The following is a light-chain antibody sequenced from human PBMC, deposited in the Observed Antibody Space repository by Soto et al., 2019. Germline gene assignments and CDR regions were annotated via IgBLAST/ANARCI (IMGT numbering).Light chain of an antibody. V-gene: IGKV1-5*03. CDR2: KAS. CDR1: QSISSW. Sequence: DIQITHSPYTLSASVGDGFPINSRASQSISSWLAWYQQKPGKAPKLLIYKASTLKSGVPSRFSGSGSGTEFTLTISSLQPDGFATYYCQHYNSYSEAFGQGTKVDI. J-gene: IGKJ1*01. CDR3: QHYNSYSEA.